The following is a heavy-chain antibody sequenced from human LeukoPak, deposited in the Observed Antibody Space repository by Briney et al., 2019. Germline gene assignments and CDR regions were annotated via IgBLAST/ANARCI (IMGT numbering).Heavy chain of an antibody. V-gene: IGHV1-2*02. D-gene: IGHD3-3*01. Sequence: ATVKVSCKASGYTFTGYYMHWVRQAPGQGLEWMGWINPNSGGTNYAQKFQGRVTMTRDTSISTAYMELSRLRSDDAAVYYCARSGWSGYYSYYWGQGTLVTVSS. J-gene: IGHJ4*02. CDR2: INPNSGGT. CDR1: GYTFTGYY. CDR3: ARSGWSGYYSYY.